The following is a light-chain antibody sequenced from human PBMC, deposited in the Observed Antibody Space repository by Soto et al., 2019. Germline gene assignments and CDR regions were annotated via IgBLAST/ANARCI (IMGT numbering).Light chain of an antibody. J-gene: IGLJ1*01. Sequence: QSVLTQPASVSGSPGQSITISCTGTSSDVGGYNYVSWYQQHPGKAPKLMIYEVSNRPSGVSSRFSGSKSGMTASLTISWIQAEEGADYYFISYTSSSTNYVFGTGPKVTVL. V-gene: IGLV2-14*01. CDR3: ISYTSSSTNYV. CDR2: EVS. CDR1: SSDVGGYNY.